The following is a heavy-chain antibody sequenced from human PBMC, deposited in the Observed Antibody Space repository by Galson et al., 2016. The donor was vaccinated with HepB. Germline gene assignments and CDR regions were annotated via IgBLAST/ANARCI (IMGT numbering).Heavy chain of an antibody. V-gene: IGHV3-23*01. CDR3: ARDGDVPSDYYDSSGRGYFDY. J-gene: IGHJ4*02. CDR1: GFTFNSYA. CDR2: IVIGGST. D-gene: IGHD3-22*01. Sequence: SLRLSCAASGFTFNSYAMTWVRQGPGKGLEWVSTIVIGGSTYYADSVKVRFTLSRDNSKDTLYLQMNSLRAEDTAVYYCARDGDVPSDYYDSSGRGYFDYWGQGTLVTVSS.